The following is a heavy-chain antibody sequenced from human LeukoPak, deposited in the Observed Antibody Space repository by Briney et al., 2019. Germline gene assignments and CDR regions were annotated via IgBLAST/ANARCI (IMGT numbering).Heavy chain of an antibody. V-gene: IGHV3-11*04. J-gene: IGHJ4*02. CDR1: GFTFSDYN. CDR3: ARDIAARPLRFDY. Sequence: PGGSLRLSCAASGFTFSDYNMRWIRQAPGKGLEWVSSISRSGSTKYYADSVKGRFTISRDNSKNTLYLQMNSLRAEDTAVYYCARDIAARPLRFDYWGQGTLVTVSS. CDR2: ISRSGSTK. D-gene: IGHD6-6*01.